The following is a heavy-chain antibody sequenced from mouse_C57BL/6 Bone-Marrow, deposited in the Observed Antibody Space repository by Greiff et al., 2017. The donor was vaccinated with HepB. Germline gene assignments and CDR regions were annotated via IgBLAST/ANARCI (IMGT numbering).Heavy chain of an antibody. Sequence: VQVVESGPGLVQPSQSLSITCTVSGFSLTSYGVHWVRQSPGKGLEWLGVIWRGGSTDYNAAFMSRLSITKDNSKSQVFFKMNSLQADDTAIYYCAIQIYYYGSSYVRGFDYWGQGTTLTVSS. D-gene: IGHD1-1*01. J-gene: IGHJ2*01. CDR2: IWRGGST. CDR3: AIQIYYYGSSYVRGFDY. V-gene: IGHV2-5*01. CDR1: GFSLTSYG.